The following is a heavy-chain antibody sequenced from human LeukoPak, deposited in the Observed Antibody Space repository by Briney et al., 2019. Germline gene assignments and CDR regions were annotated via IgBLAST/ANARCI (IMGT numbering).Heavy chain of an antibody. CDR1: GFTFRDYN. J-gene: IGHJ4*02. D-gene: IGHD3-22*01. CDR2: ITDSGSTI. CDR3: ARVWSSGYTKDY. Sequence: PGGSLRLSCAASGFTFRDYNMNWVRQAPGKGLEWVSYITDSGSTIHYADSVNGRFTISRDNAKNSLYLQMNSLRAEDTAVYYCARVWSSGYTKDYWGQGTLVTVSS. V-gene: IGHV3-11*04.